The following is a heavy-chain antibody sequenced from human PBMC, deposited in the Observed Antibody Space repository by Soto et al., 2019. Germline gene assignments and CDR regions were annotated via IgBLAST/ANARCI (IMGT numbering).Heavy chain of an antibody. CDR1: GFTFSGSA. J-gene: IGHJ3*02. D-gene: IGHD2-15*01. V-gene: IGHV3-73*01. CDR3: TRIEDIVVVVAVTGAFDI. Sequence: GGSLRLSCAASGFTFSGSAMHWVRQASVKGLEFVGRIRSKSNSYATAYSASVKGIFTISIDYSNNTAYLQINSLKTEDAAVYXCTRIEDIVVVVAVTGAFDIWGQGTMVTVSS. CDR2: IRSKSNSYAT.